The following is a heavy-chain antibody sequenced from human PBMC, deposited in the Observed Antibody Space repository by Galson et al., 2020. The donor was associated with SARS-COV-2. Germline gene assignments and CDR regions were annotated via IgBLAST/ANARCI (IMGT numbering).Heavy chain of an antibody. CDR2: IWYDGSEK. D-gene: IGHD3-22*01. V-gene: IGHV3-33*01. J-gene: IGHJ4*02. CDR3: ARNPYHFDSSAYPDY. Sequence: GGSLRLSCAASGFTISNFGMHWVRQTTGKGPEWVAFIWYDGSEKYYADYVKGRFTISRDNSKNPLYLQMNSLRAEDTAMYYCARNPYHFDSSAYPDYWGQGTLVTVSS. CDR1: GFTISNFG.